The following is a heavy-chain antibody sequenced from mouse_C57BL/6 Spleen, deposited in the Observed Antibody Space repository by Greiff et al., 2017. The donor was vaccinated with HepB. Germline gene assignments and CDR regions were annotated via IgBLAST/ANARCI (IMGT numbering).Heavy chain of an antibody. CDR1: GYTITDHT. Sequence: VQLQQSDAELVKPGASVKISCKVSGYTITDHTIHWMKQRPEQGLEWIGYIYPRDGSTKYNEKLKGKATLTADKSSSTAYIQLNSLTSEDSAVYFCARSYYSNYGYFDYWGQGTTLTVSS. CDR2: IYPRDGST. D-gene: IGHD2-5*01. J-gene: IGHJ2*01. CDR3: ARSYYSNYGYFDY. V-gene: IGHV1-78*01.